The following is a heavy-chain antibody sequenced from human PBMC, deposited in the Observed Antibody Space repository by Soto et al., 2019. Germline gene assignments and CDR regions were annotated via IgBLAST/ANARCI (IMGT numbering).Heavy chain of an antibody. V-gene: IGHV3-33*01. D-gene: IGHD3-22*01. CDR1: GFTFSSYG. CDR3: ARELSGSLFSGYYYGMDV. J-gene: IGHJ6*02. CDR2: IWYDGSNK. Sequence: PGGSLRLSCAASGFTFSSYGMHWVRQAPGKGLEWVAVIWYDGSNKYYADSVKGRFTISRDNSKNTLYLQMNSLRAEDTAVYYCARELSGSLFSGYYYGMDVWGQGTTVTVSS.